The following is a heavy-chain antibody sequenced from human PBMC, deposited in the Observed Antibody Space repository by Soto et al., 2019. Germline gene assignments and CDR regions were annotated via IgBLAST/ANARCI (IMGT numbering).Heavy chain of an antibody. CDR3: ARNKWFGAPQGLDY. CDR1: GGSFSGYY. J-gene: IGHJ4*02. D-gene: IGHD3-10*01. CDR2: INHSGST. V-gene: IGHV4-34*01. Sequence: PSETLSLTCAVYGGSFSGYYWSWIRQPPGKGLEWIGEINHSGSTNYNPSLKSRVTISVDTSKNQFSLKLSSVTAADTAVYYCARNKWFGAPQGLDYWGQGTLVTVSS.